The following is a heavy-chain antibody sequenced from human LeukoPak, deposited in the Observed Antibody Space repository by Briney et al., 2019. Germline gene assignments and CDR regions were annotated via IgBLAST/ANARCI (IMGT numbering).Heavy chain of an antibody. CDR3: ARVPTPPYCSGGSCNGVLGDYYYGMDV. CDR2: IYYSGST. J-gene: IGHJ6*02. CDR1: GGSISNYY. Sequence: SETLSLTCTVSGGSISNYYWTWIRQAPGKGLEWIGYIYYSGSTNYNPSLKSRVTVSVDTSKNQFSLKLSSVTAADTAVYYCARVPTPPYCSGGSCNGVLGDYYYGMDVWGQGTTVAVSS. V-gene: IGHV4-59*01. D-gene: IGHD2-15*01.